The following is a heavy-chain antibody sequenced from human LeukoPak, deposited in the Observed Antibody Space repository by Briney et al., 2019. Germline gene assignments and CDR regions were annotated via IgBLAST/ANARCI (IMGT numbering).Heavy chain of an antibody. V-gene: IGHV4-34*01. J-gene: IGHJ5*02. CDR1: GGSFSGYY. Sequence: PSETLSLTCAVSGGSFSGYYWSWIRQPPGKGLEWIGEINHSGSTNYNPSLKSRVTISVDTSKNQFSLKLSSVTAADTAVYYCARNRRYCSGGSCYIWFDPWGQGTLVTVSS. D-gene: IGHD2-15*01. CDR3: ARNRRYCSGGSCYIWFDP. CDR2: INHSGST.